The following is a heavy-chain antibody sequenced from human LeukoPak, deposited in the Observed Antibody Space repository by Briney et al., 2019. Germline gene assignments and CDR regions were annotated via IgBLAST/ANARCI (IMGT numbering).Heavy chain of an antibody. Sequence: GGSLRLSCAASGFTFSSYAMHWVRQAPGKGLEWVAFIRYDGSNKYYADSVKGRFTISRDNGKSSLYLQMSSLRAEDTAVYYCARTGLAPLGDAFDIWGQGTMVTVSS. D-gene: IGHD3-9*01. J-gene: IGHJ3*02. CDR3: ARTGLAPLGDAFDI. CDR2: IRYDGSNK. CDR1: GFTFSSYA. V-gene: IGHV3-30*04.